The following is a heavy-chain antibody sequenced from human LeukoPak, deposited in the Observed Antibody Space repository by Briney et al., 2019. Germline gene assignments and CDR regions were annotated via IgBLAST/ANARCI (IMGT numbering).Heavy chain of an antibody. CDR3: AKEVDSSGWYENPTYYYYYGMDV. CDR2: ISGSGGST. J-gene: IGHJ6*02. CDR1: GFTFSSYA. Sequence: GGSLRLSCAASGFTFSSYAMSWVRQAPGKGLEWVSAISGSGGSTYYADSVKGRFTISRDNSKNTLYLQMNSLRAEDTAVYYCAKEVDSSGWYENPTYYYYYGMDVWGQGTTVTVSS. D-gene: IGHD6-19*01. V-gene: IGHV3-23*01.